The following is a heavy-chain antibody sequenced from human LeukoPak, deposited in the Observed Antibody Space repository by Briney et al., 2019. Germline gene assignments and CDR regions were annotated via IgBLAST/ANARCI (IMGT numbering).Heavy chain of an antibody. D-gene: IGHD6-19*01. CDR1: GGSISSSSYY. CDR3: ARVLVGKSIAVAGTPDAFDI. CDR2: IYYSGST. J-gene: IGHJ3*02. V-gene: IGHV4-39*07. Sequence: PSETLSLTCTVSGGSISSSSYYWGWIRQPPGKGLEWIGSIYYSGSTYYNPSLKSRVTISVDTSKNQFSLKLSSVTAADTAVYCCARVLVGKSIAVAGTPDAFDIWGQGTMVTVSS.